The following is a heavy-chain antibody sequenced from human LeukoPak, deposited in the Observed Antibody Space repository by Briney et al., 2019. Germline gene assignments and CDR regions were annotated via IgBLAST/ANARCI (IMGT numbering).Heavy chain of an antibody. V-gene: IGHV3-15*01. CDR1: GLTFSNAW. CDR3: TTTYHYDSTGYSSYY. Sequence: GPLRLSCVVSGLTFSNAWMTWVRQAPGKGLEWVGRIKSESVGGAIDYAAPVKGRFTISRDDSRNTVYLQMNSLKTEDTAFYYCTTTYHYDSTGYSSYYWGQGTLVTVSS. J-gene: IGHJ4*02. CDR2: IKSESVGGAI. D-gene: IGHD3-22*01.